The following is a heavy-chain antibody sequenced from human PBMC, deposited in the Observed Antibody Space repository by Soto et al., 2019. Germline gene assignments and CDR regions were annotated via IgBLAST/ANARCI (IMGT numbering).Heavy chain of an antibody. CDR2: INSDGSST. D-gene: IGHD3-10*01. V-gene: IGHV3-74*01. CDR1: GFTFSSYW. J-gene: IGHJ4*02. Sequence: GESLKISCAASGFTFSSYWMHWVRQAPGKGLVWVSRINSDGSSTSYADSVKGRFTISRDNAKNTLYLQMNSLRAEDTAVYYCARDRPQLLWFGELPGDYWGQGTLVTVSS. CDR3: ARDRPQLLWFGELPGDY.